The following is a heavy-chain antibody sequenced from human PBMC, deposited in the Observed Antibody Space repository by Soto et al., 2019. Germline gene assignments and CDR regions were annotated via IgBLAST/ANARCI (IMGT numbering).Heavy chain of an antibody. CDR2: ISSSSSSTI. J-gene: IGHJ3*02. CDR3: ARDSIAANDAFDI. V-gene: IGHV3-48*01. D-gene: IGHD6-6*01. Sequence: GGSLRLSCAASGFTFSSYSMNWVRQAPGKGLEWVSYISSSSSSTIYYADSVKGRFTISRDNAKNSLYLQMNSLRAEDTAVYYCARDSIAANDAFDIWGQGTMVTVSS. CDR1: GFTFSSYS.